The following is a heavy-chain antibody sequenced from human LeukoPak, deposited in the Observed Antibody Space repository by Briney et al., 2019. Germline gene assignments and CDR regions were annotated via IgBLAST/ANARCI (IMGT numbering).Heavy chain of an antibody. CDR3: AKTYIDYYDLDY. D-gene: IGHD3-22*01. Sequence: PGGSLRLFCAASGFPYDDYAMLCVRQARGKGLEWVSGISWNSGSIGYADSVKGRFTISRDNSKNTLYLQMNSLRAEDTAVYYCAKTYIDYYDLDYWGQGTLVTVSS. V-gene: IGHV3-9*01. CDR2: ISWNSGSI. J-gene: IGHJ4*02. CDR1: GFPYDDYA.